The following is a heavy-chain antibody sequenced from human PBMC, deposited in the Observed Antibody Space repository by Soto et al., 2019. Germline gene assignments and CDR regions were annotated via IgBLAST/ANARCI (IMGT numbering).Heavy chain of an antibody. CDR3: TRATFGVGMDL. Sequence: EVQLVESGGGLVQPGGSLRLSCAAFRFTYNSYDMIWVRQVTGKGLEWIASMGGAGAREYSGSVKGRFIISRDNAKNSLYLQMDSLRVADTGVYYCTRATFGVGMDLWGHGTPVTVSS. D-gene: IGHD3-10*01. J-gene: IGHJ6*02. V-gene: IGHV3-13*01. CDR2: MGGAGAR. CDR1: RFTYNSYD.